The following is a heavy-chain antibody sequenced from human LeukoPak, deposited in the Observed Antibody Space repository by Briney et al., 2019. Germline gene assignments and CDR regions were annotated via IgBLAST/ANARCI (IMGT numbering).Heavy chain of an antibody. CDR1: GFTFSTYS. D-gene: IGHD4-17*01. J-gene: IGHJ4*02. Sequence: PGGSLRLSCAASGFTFSTYSMNWVRQAPGKGLEWVSSISSNSRYKYYADSVKGRFTISRDNAKNSLYLQMNSLRVEDTAVYYCARVPDYGDYPPVYWGQGTLVTVSS. CDR2: ISSNSRYK. CDR3: ARVPDYGDYPPVY. V-gene: IGHV3-21*01.